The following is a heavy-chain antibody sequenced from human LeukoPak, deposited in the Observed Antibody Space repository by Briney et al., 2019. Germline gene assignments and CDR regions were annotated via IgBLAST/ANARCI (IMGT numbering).Heavy chain of an antibody. V-gene: IGHV4-59*01. D-gene: IGHD4-17*01. J-gene: IGHJ6*02. CDR1: GGSISSYY. Sequence: SETLSLTCTVSGGSISSYYWSWIRQPPGKGLEWIGYIYYSGSTNYNPSLKSRVTISVDTSKNQFSLKLSSVTAADTAVYYCARDGGDDYGPLYGMDVWGQGTTVTVSS. CDR3: ARDGGDDYGPLYGMDV. CDR2: IYYSGST.